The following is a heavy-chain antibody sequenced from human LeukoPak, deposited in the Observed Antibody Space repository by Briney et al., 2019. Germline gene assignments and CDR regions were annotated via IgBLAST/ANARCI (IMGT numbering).Heavy chain of an antibody. CDR3: ARDGVVTMELDS. Sequence: SETLSLTCTVSGGSISNYYWSWIRQPAGKGLEWIGRIYTSGSTNYNPSLKSRVTMSVDTSKNQFSLKLSSVTAADTAVYYCARDGVVTMELDSWGQGTLVTVSS. CDR1: GGSISNYY. V-gene: IGHV4-4*07. CDR2: IYTSGST. J-gene: IGHJ4*02. D-gene: IGHD3-3*01.